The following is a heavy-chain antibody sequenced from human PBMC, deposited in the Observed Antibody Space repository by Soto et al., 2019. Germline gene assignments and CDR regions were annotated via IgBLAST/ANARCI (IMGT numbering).Heavy chain of an antibody. Sequence: PSETLSLTCSVSGGSIGSYYWSWIRQPPGKGLEWIGEINHSGSTNYNPSLKSRVTISVDTSKNQFSLKLSSVTAADTAVYYCARGQGLRYFDWLSRYFDLWGRGTLVTVSS. J-gene: IGHJ2*01. CDR3: ARGQGLRYFDWLSRYFDL. D-gene: IGHD3-9*01. V-gene: IGHV4-34*01. CDR1: GGSIGSYY. CDR2: INHSGST.